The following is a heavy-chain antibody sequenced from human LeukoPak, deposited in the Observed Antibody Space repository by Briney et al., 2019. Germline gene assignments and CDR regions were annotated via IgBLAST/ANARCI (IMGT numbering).Heavy chain of an antibody. V-gene: IGHV4-30-4*01. J-gene: IGHJ4*02. CDR2: IYYSGST. CDR1: GGSISSGDYY. D-gene: IGHD2-2*01. CDR3: ASTGVVPATMIGY. Sequence: SQTLSLTCTVSGGSISSGDYYWSWIRQPPGKGLEWLGYIYYSGSTYYNPSLKGRVTTSVDTSKNQFSLKLSSVTAADTAVYYCASTGVVPATMIGYWGQGTLVTVSS.